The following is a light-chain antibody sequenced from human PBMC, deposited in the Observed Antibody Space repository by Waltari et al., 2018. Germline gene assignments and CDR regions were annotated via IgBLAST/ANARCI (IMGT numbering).Light chain of an antibody. CDR3: QQYGSSPRYT. CDR2: ETS. J-gene: IGKJ2*01. Sequence: IVLTQSPGTLSLSPGERVTLSCRASQTVISSYLAWYQQKPGQAPRLLNYETSSRATGIPDRFSGSRSGTDFTLTNSRLEPEDSAVYYCQQYGSSPRYTFGQGTKLEIK. V-gene: IGKV3-20*01. CDR1: QTVISSY.